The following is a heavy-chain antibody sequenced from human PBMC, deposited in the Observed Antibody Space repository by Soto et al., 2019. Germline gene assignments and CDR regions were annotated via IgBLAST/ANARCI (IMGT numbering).Heavy chain of an antibody. CDR1: GYSFSTYW. V-gene: IGHV5-51*01. Sequence: PGESLKISCNSSGYSFSTYWICLVRQMPWKGLEWMGFIYPGASDTRYSPSFQGQVTISVDKSTSTTYLQWSSLKASDTAIYYCARRVQQLVRGWLDPWGQGTQVTVSS. CDR3: ARRVQQLVRGWLDP. CDR2: IYPGASDT. D-gene: IGHD6-6*01. J-gene: IGHJ5*02.